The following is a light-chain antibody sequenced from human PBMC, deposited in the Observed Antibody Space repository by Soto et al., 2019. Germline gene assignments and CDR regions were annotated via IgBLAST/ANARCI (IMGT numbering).Light chain of an antibody. Sequence: EIVLTQSPATLSVSPGERATLSCRASQSVSSNLAWYQQKPGQAPRLLIYGTSGRATGIPDRFSGSGSGTDFTLTISRVEPEDFAIYYCQQSGGSPRITFGQGTRLEIK. V-gene: IGKV3-20*01. J-gene: IGKJ5*01. CDR3: QQSGGSPRIT. CDR1: QSVSSN. CDR2: GTS.